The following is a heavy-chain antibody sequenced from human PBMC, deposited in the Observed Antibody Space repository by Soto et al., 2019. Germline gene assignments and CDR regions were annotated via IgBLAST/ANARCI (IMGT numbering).Heavy chain of an antibody. CDR1: GGSFSGYY. CDR2: INHSGST. D-gene: IGHD3-16*02. J-gene: IGHJ3*02. Sequence: SDTLSRTCAVYGGSFSGYYWSWIRQPPGKGLEWIGEINHSGSTNYNPSLKSRVTISVDTSKNQFSMNLSSVTAADTAVQYWARDSFYDYVWVRYRNDAFDICAQGTMVTVSS. CDR3: ARDSFYDYVWVRYRNDAFDI. V-gene: IGHV4-34*01.